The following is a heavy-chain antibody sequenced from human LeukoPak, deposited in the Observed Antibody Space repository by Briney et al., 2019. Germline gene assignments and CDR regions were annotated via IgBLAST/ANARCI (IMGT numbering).Heavy chain of an antibody. D-gene: IGHD3-3*01. Sequence: PSQTLSLTCTVSGGSISSGTYYWSCIRQAAGKGLVWVGRIDSSGSTNYNSSLKSRVTISVDTSKNQFSLKLSSVSEADTAVYYCARDAFEVPNYYFWSGYYYYYYGMDDWGQGTTVTVSS. CDR1: GGSISSGTYY. V-gene: IGHV4-61*02. J-gene: IGHJ6*02. CDR2: IDSSGST. CDR3: ARDAFEVPNYYFWSGYYYYYYGMDD.